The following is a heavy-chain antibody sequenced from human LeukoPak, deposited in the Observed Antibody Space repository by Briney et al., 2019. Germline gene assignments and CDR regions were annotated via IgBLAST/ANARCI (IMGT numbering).Heavy chain of an antibody. D-gene: IGHD6-13*01. Sequence: SETLSLTCAVYGGSFSGYYWSWIRQPPGKGLEWIGEISHSGSTYYNPSLKSRVTISVDTSKNQFSLKLSSVTAADTAVYYCAREGGYSSSWVIDYWGQGTLVTVSS. J-gene: IGHJ4*02. CDR1: GGSFSGYY. CDR2: ISHSGST. V-gene: IGHV4-34*09. CDR3: AREGGYSSSWVIDY.